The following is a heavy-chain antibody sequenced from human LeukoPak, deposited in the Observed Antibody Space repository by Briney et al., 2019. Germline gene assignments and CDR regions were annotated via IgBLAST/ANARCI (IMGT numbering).Heavy chain of an antibody. CDR2: ISSDGSNK. V-gene: IGHV3-30-3*01. Sequence: GGSLRLSCAASGFTFTSYTMHWVRQAPGKGLEWVAFISSDGSNKYYADSVKGRFTISRDNAKNSLYLQMNSLRAEDTAVYYCARRGVLWFGELFYYGMDVWGQGTTVTVSS. CDR1: GFTFTSYT. J-gene: IGHJ6*02. CDR3: ARRGVLWFGELFYYGMDV. D-gene: IGHD3-10*01.